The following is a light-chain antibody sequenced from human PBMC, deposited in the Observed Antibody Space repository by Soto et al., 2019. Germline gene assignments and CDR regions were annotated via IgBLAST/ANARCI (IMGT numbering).Light chain of an antibody. V-gene: IGKV1-9*01. CDR1: QGISAY. CDR3: QQLNSLTLT. CDR2: AAS. Sequence: DIQLTQSPSFLSASVGDRPTITCRANQGISAYLAWYQQKPGRAPRILIDAASTLQSGVPSRFSGRVSVTEFTLTISSLQPEDFATSYCQQLNSLTLTFGHETTVESK. J-gene: IGKJ1*01.